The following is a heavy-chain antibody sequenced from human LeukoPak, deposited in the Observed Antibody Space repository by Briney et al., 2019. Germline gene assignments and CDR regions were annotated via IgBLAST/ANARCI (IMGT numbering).Heavy chain of an antibody. J-gene: IGHJ6*02. CDR1: GFTFSDYY. D-gene: IGHD2-2*01. Sequence: GGSLRLSCAASGFTFSDYYMSWIRQAPGKGLEWVSYISSSGSNIYYADSVKGRFTISRDNAKNSLYLQMNSLRAEDTAVYYCAKDRRDIVVVPAVKGYYYGMDVWGQGTTVTVSS. V-gene: IGHV3-11*01. CDR2: ISSSGSNI. CDR3: AKDRRDIVVVPAVKGYYYGMDV.